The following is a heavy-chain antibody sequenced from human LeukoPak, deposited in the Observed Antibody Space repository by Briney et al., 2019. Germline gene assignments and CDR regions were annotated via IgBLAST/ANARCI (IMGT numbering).Heavy chain of an antibody. CDR1: GFAFSSYE. Sequence: GGSLRLSCAASGFAFSSYEMNWVRQAPGKGLEWVSYISSSGSTIYYADSVKGRFTISRDNAKNSLYLQMNSLRAEDTAVYYCARDRTYGVDYWGQGTLVTVSS. V-gene: IGHV3-48*03. CDR3: ARDRTYGVDY. CDR2: ISSSGSTI. J-gene: IGHJ4*02. D-gene: IGHD1-1*01.